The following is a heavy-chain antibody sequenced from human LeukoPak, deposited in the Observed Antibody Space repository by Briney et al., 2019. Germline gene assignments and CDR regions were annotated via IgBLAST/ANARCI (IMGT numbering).Heavy chain of an antibody. CDR3: ARTRGYYFDY. CDR1: GYSFTNYY. J-gene: IGHJ4*02. V-gene: IGHV1-46*01. CDR2: INPSGGST. Sequence: GASVKVSCKASGYSFTNYYMYWVRQAPGQGLEWMGMINPSGGSTTYAQKFQGRVTMTRDMSTSTVYVELSSLTSEDTAVYYCARTRGYYFDYWGQGTLVTVSS.